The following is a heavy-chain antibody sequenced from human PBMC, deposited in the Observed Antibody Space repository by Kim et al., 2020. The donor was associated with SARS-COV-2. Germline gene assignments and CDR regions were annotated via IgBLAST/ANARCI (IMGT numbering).Heavy chain of an antibody. V-gene: IGHV3-66*01. J-gene: IGHJ6*02. CDR2: IYSGGST. Sequence: GGSLRLSCAASGFTVSSNYMSWVRQAPGKGLEWVSVIYSGGSTYYADSVKGRFTISRDNSKNTLYLQMNSLRAEDTAVYYCARGIAARLYYYYGMDVWGQGTTVTVSS. CDR3: ARGIAARLYYYYGMDV. D-gene: IGHD6-6*01. CDR1: GFTVSSNY.